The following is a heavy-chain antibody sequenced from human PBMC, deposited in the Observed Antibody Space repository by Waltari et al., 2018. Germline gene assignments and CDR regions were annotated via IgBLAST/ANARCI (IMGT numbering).Heavy chain of an antibody. CDR3: ARDLNKLGPFDY. CDR1: GFTFSSYS. V-gene: IGHV3-21*01. J-gene: IGHJ4*02. CDR2: MRSRSTDI. D-gene: IGHD7-27*01. Sequence: EVQLVESGGGLVKPGGSLRLSCAASGFTFSSYSMNWVGQAPGRGLEWVSSMRSRSTDIDYADSVRGRFTLSGDNAKNSLCRQMNSLRAEDTAVYYCARDLNKLGPFDYWGQGTLVTVSS.